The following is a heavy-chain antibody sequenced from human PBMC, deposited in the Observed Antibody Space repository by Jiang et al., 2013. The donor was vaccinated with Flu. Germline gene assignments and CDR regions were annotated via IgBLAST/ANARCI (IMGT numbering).Heavy chain of an antibody. V-gene: IGHV4-39*01. CDR2: IYYSGST. CDR1: GGSISSSSYY. CDR3: ARHEDTAMVN. D-gene: IGHD5-18*01. J-gene: IGHJ4*02. Sequence: LLKPSETLSLTCTVSGGSISSSSYYWGWIRQPPGKGLEWIGSIYYSGSTYYNPSLKSRVTISVDTSKNQFSLKLSSVTAADTAVYYCARHEDTAMVNWGQGTLVTVSS.